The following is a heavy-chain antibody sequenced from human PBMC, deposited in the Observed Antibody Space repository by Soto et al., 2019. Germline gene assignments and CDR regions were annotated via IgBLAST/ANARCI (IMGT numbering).Heavy chain of an antibody. J-gene: IGHJ4*02. V-gene: IGHV3-23*01. CDR1: GFTFSSYA. CDR3: AKVRSTWFFDY. CDR2: ISAGGGSA. Sequence: EVQLLESGGGLVQPGESLRLSCAASGFTFSSYAMTWVRQAPGKGLEWVSSISAGGGSAYYADSVKGLFTISRDNSKNTLYLQMNSLRAEDTAVYYCAKVRSTWFFDYWGQGTLVTASS. D-gene: IGHD6-13*01.